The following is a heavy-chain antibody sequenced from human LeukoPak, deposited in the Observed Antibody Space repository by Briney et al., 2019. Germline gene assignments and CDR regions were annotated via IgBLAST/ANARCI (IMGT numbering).Heavy chain of an antibody. J-gene: IGHJ4*02. CDR1: GFTFSSYW. V-gene: IGHV3-30*02. Sequence: RPGGSLRLSCAASGFTFSSYWMHWVRQAPGKGLEWVAFIRYDGSNKYYADSVKGRFTISRDNAKNSLYLQMNSLRAEDTAVYYCAREPTYSSSWYTSCDYWGQGTLVTVSS. CDR2: IRYDGSNK. CDR3: AREPTYSSSWYTSCDY. D-gene: IGHD6-13*01.